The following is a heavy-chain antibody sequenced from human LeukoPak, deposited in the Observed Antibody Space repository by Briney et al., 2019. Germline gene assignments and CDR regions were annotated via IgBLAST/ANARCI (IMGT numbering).Heavy chain of an antibody. J-gene: IGHJ4*02. V-gene: IGHV1-46*01. Sequence: ASVKVSCKASGYTFTSYYMHWVRQAPGQGLEWMGIINPSGGSTSYAQKFQGRVTMTRDTSTSTVYMELSSLRSEDTAVYYCARVGPVTTPSYYFDYWGQGTLVTVSS. CDR2: INPSGGST. CDR1: GYTFTSYY. CDR3: ARVGPVTTPSYYFDY. D-gene: IGHD4-11*01.